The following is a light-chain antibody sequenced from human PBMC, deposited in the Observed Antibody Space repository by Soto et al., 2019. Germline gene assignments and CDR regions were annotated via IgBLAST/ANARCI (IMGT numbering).Light chain of an antibody. J-gene: IGKJ2*01. V-gene: IGKV4-1*01. CDR3: HRNLNTPPT. Sequence: DIVMTQSPDSLAVSLGERATINCKSSQSVLYNSNNKNYLAWYQQKPGQPPKLLIYWASARESGVPDRFSGSGSGTDFTPTISGLKPEELAIYYGHRNLNTPPTLGQGPSCRSN. CDR1: QSVLYNSNNKNY. CDR2: WAS.